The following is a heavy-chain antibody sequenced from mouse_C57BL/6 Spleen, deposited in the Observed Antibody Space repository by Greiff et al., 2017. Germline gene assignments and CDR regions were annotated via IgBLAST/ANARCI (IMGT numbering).Heavy chain of an antibody. Sequence: VQLQQSGAELVKPGASVKISCKASGYAFSSYWMNWVKQRPGKGLEWIGQIYPGDGDTNYNGKFKGKATLTADKSSSTAYMQLSSLTSEDSAVYFCARQLRRYYFDYWGQGTTLTVSS. V-gene: IGHV1-80*01. CDR2: IYPGDGDT. CDR1: GYAFSSYW. CDR3: ARQLRRYYFDY. J-gene: IGHJ2*01. D-gene: IGHD1-2*01.